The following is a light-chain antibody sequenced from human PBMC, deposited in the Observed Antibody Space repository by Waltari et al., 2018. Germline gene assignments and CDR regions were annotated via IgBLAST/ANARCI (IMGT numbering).Light chain of an antibody. V-gene: IGLV2-23*02. J-gene: IGLJ2*01. Sequence: QSALTQPASVSGSPGQSITIPCTGTISDVGTYNLSSWYQQHPGKAPKLIIYEENKRPSGVSDRLSGSKSGNTASLTISGLQAEDEADYYCCTYVGRTTFHVTFGGGTKLTVL. CDR3: CTYVGRTTFHVT. CDR1: ISDVGTYNL. CDR2: EEN.